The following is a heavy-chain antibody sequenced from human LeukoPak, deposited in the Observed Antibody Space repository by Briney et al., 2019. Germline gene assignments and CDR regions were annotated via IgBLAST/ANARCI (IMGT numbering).Heavy chain of an antibody. CDR2: FSSSVSTI. CDR3: ARVARPYYYYYMDV. V-gene: IGHV3-11*04. J-gene: IGHJ6*03. CDR1: GFTFGDYY. Sequence: GGSLRLSCAASGFTFGDYYMSWIRQAPGKGLEWVSYFSSSVSTIYYADSVKGRFTISRDNGKNSLYLQMNSLRAEDTAVYYCARVARPYYYYYMDVWGKGTTVTVSS. D-gene: IGHD6-25*01.